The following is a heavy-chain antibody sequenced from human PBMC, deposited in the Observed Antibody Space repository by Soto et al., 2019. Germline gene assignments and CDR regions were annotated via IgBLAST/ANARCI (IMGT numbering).Heavy chain of an antibody. Sequence: QVQLVESGGGVVQPGRSLRLSCAASGFTFSSYGMHLVSQAPGKGLEWVAVISYDGSNKDYADSVKGRFTISRDNSKNTLYLQMNSLRAEDTAVYYCAKGGSTYDILTGFYYYCGMDVWGQGTKVTVSS. V-gene: IGHV3-30*18. D-gene: IGHD3-9*01. CDR1: GFTFSSYG. CDR2: ISYDGSNK. J-gene: IGHJ6*02. CDR3: AKGGSTYDILTGFYYYCGMDV.